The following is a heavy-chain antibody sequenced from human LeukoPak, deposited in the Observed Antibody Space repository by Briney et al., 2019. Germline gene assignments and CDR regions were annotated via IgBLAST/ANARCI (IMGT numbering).Heavy chain of an antibody. V-gene: IGHV4-39*07. CDR1: GGSISVSNYC. CDR2: IYYNGGT. D-gene: IGHD6-13*01. J-gene: IGHJ4*02. Sequence: TSQTLSPTCTVSGGSISVSNYCWGWLRQSPGKGLEWIGSIYYNGGTYYNPSFKGRVSISIDTSKNKFSLKLSSVTAADTAVYYCARDGISTAGTEGFDSWGQGSLVTVSS. CDR3: ARDGISTAGTEGFDS.